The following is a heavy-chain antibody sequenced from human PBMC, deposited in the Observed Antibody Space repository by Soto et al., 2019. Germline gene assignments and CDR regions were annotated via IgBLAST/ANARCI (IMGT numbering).Heavy chain of an antibody. CDR1: GFIFSRYF. CDR2: ISDDGTTK. J-gene: IGHJ5*02. Sequence: GGSLRLSCAASGFIFSRYFMHWVRQAPGKGLEWVALISDDGTTKYYADSVTGRFTISRDNSKSTLYLQMNSLSADDTAVYYCTRADLTVTLSVFDPWGQGTLVTVSS. CDR3: TRADLTVTLSVFDP. V-gene: IGHV3-30-3*01. D-gene: IGHD4-17*01.